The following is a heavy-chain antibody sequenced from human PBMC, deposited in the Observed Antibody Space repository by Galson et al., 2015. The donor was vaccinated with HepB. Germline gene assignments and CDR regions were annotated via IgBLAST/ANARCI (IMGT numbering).Heavy chain of an antibody. V-gene: IGHV3-21*01. Sequence: SLRLSCAASGFAFSSYNMNWVRQAPGRGLEWVSFINYNSYYNYIRYADSVRGRFTISRDNAENSLFLQMDSLGVEDTAIYYCVADGTFNWGSPSYFHYWGQGSPVTVSS. D-gene: IGHD3-16*01. CDR2: INYNSYYN. CDR1: GFAFSSYN. CDR3: VADGTFNWGSPSYFHY. J-gene: IGHJ4*02.